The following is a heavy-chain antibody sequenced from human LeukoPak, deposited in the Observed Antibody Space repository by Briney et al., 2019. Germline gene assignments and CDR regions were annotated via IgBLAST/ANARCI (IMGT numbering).Heavy chain of an antibody. D-gene: IGHD6-19*01. CDR1: GGSISSGSYY. V-gene: IGHV4-61*02. J-gene: IGHJ4*02. CDR3: ARDRGSSGWNDY. CDR2: IYASGST. Sequence: SQILSLTCTVSGGSISSGSYYWSWIRQPTGKVLEWIGRIYASGSTDYNPSLKSRVTISVDTSKNQFSLKLTPVTAADTAVYYCARDRGSSGWNDYWGQGTPVTVSS.